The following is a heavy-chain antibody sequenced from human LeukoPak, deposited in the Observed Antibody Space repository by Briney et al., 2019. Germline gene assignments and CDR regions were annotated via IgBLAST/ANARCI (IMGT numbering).Heavy chain of an antibody. J-gene: IGHJ3*02. CDR1: GYTFTGYY. CDR2: INPNSGGT. V-gene: IGHV1-2*02. CDR3: AREPVLLWFGESRDSFDI. D-gene: IGHD3-10*01. Sequence: ASVKVSCKASGYTFTGYYMHWVRQAPGQGLEWMGWINPNSGGTNYAQKFQGRVTMTRDTSISTAYMELSRLRSDDTAVYYCAREPVLLWFGESRDSFDIWGQGTMVTVS.